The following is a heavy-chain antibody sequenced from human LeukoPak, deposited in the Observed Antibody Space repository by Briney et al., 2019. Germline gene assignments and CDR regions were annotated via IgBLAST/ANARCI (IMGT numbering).Heavy chain of an antibody. D-gene: IGHD3-3*01. CDR2: INHSGST. Sequence: SETLSLTCAVYGGSFSGYYWSWIRQPPGKGLEWIGEINHSGSTNYNPSLKSRVTISVDTSKNQFSLKLSSVTAADTAVYYCARHSAEYYDFWSGYFGDAFDIWGQGTMVTVSS. J-gene: IGHJ3*02. CDR1: GGSFSGYY. V-gene: IGHV4-34*01. CDR3: ARHSAEYYDFWSGYFGDAFDI.